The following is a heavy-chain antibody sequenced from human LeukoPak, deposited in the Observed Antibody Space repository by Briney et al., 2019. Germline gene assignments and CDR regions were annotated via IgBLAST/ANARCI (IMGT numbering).Heavy chain of an antibody. D-gene: IGHD6-13*01. CDR3: LAGYYYYYMDV. CDR2: TNTHGTSA. V-gene: IGHV3-74*01. J-gene: IGHJ6*03. CDR1: GFTFNNYW. Sequence: GGSLRLSCAASGFTFNNYWMHWVRQAPGKGLVWVARTNTHGTSANYADSVKGRFIISRDNANSTLYLQMNGLRDEDTGVYYALAGYYYYYMDVWGKGTTVTVSS.